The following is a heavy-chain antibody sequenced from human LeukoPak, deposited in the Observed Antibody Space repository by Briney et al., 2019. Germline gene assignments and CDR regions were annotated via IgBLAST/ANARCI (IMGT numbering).Heavy chain of an antibody. Sequence: GGSLRPSCAASVFTVITNDMTWVRQAPGKGLEWVSVLYSDGNTKYADSVQGRFTISRDNSKNTLYLEMNSLSPDDTAVYYCARGVEPLAANTLAYWGQGTLVTVSS. CDR1: VFTVITND. CDR2: LYSDGNT. V-gene: IGHV3-53*01. CDR3: ARGVEPLAANTLAY. J-gene: IGHJ4*02. D-gene: IGHD1-14*01.